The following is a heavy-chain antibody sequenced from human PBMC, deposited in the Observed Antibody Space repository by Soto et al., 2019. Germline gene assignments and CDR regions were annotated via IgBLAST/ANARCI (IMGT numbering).Heavy chain of an antibody. CDR2: IYPDDSDT. J-gene: IGHJ4*02. V-gene: IGHV5-51*01. Sequence: GESLKISCKASGYSFSNHWIGWVRQMPGKGLEWMGVIYPDDSDTRYSPSFEGRVTISADKSISTAYLQWNSLKASDTAMYYCARVFLVGGWCFDYWGQGTLVTVSS. CDR3: ARVFLVGGWCFDY. CDR1: GYSFSNHW. D-gene: IGHD3-16*01.